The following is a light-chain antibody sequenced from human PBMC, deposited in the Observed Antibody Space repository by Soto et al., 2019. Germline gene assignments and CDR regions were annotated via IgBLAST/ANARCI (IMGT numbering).Light chain of an antibody. J-gene: IGLJ1*01. Sequence: QSVLTQPASVSGSPGQSITISCTGSSSDVSGYNYVSWYQHLPGKAPELMIYDVSNRPSGVSNRFSGSKSGNTASLTISGVRAEDGVDFYCNSGKSGGTYFFGTGTKVTVL. CDR3: NSGKSGGTYF. V-gene: IGLV2-14*03. CDR1: SSDVSGYNY. CDR2: DVS.